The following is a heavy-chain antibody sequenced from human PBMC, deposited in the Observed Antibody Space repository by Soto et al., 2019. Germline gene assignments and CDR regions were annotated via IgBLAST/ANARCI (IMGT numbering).Heavy chain of an antibody. Sequence: GGSLRLSCAASGFTFSNAWMSWVRQAPGKGLEWVGRIKSKTDGGTTDYAAPVKGRFTISRDDSKNTLYLQMNSLKTEDTAVYYCTTGRVINIVVVVAVHRTRVDYWGQGTLVTVSS. CDR3: TTGRVINIVVVVAVHRTRVDY. J-gene: IGHJ4*02. CDR1: GFTFSNAW. D-gene: IGHD2-15*01. V-gene: IGHV3-15*01. CDR2: IKSKTDGGTT.